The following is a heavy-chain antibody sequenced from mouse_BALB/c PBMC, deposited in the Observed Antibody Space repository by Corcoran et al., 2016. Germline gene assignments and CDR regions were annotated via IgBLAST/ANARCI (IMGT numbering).Heavy chain of an antibody. CDR1: GFSLSTSGMG. Sequence: QVTLKESGPGILQPSQTLSLTCSFSGFSLSTSGMGVSWIRQPSGKGLEWLAHIYWDDDKRYNPSLKSRLTISKDTSRNQVFLKITSVDTADTATYYCARRALTTARYFDVWGAGTTVTVSS. D-gene: IGHD1-2*01. CDR3: ARRALTTARYFDV. V-gene: IGHV8-12*01. CDR2: IYWDDDK. J-gene: IGHJ1*01.